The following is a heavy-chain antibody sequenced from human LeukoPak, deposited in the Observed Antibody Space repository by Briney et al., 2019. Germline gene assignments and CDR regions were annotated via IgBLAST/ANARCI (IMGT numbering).Heavy chain of an antibody. D-gene: IGHD2-8*01. CDR3: ARGRTDCNNGVCYSNYYYMDV. Sequence: ASVKVSCKASGYTFTSYGISWVRQAPGQGLEWMGWISAYNGNTNYAQKLQGRVTMTTDTSTSTAYMELRSLRSDDTAVYYCARGRTDCNNGVCYSNYYYMDVWGKGTTVTVSS. CDR1: GYTFTSYG. CDR2: ISAYNGNT. J-gene: IGHJ6*03. V-gene: IGHV1-18*01.